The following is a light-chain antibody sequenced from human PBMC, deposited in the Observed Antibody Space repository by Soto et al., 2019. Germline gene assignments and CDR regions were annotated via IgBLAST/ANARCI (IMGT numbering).Light chain of an antibody. J-gene: IGKJ5*01. Sequence: EIVLTQSPGTLSLAPGKRATLSCRASQSFSSNSLAWYQQKPGQAPRLLISGTSGRATGIPDRFSGSGSGTDFTLTISRLEPEDFAVYYCQQYGSSPITFGQGTRLEIK. CDR2: GTS. CDR3: QQYGSSPIT. CDR1: QSFSSNS. V-gene: IGKV3-20*01.